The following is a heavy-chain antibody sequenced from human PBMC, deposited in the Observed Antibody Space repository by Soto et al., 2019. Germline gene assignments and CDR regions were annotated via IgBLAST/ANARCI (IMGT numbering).Heavy chain of an antibody. CDR2: ISGSGGST. CDR3: AEVVVVAATGYYFDY. CDR1: GFTFSSYA. J-gene: IGHJ4*02. Sequence: EVQLLESGGGLVQPGGSLRLSCAASGFTFSSYAMSWVRQAPGKGLEWVSAISGSGGSTYYADSVKGRFTIARDNSNNTLYLQMNSLRAEDTAVYCCAEVVVVAATGYYFDYWGQGTLVTVSS. D-gene: IGHD2-15*01. V-gene: IGHV3-23*01.